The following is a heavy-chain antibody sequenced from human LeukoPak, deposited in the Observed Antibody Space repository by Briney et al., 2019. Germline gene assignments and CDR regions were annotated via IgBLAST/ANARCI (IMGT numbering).Heavy chain of an antibody. CDR1: GDSIRNYY. CDR3: ARYNSGSYSYYFDY. J-gene: IGHJ4*02. CDR2: IYYNGNT. V-gene: IGHV4-59*08. Sequence: SETLSLTCTVSGDSIRNYYWGWIRQPPGKGLEWIGYIYYNGNTNYNPSLKSRVTISVDTSNSQFSLRLSSVTAADTALYYCARYNSGSYSYYFDYWGQGTLVTVSS. D-gene: IGHD1-26*01.